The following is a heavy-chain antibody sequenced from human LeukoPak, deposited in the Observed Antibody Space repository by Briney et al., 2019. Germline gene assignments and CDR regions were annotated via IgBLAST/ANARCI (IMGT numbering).Heavy chain of an antibody. J-gene: IGHJ4*02. Sequence: GGSLRLSCAASGFGLSNYWISWVRQAPGKGLEWVANIKLDGSEKYYMNSVKGRFTISRDNAKNSLNLQMNSLRAEDTALYYCAKSGYSSGWTLTGYFDYWGQGTLVTVSS. V-gene: IGHV3-7*03. CDR3: AKSGYSSGWTLTGYFDY. CDR2: IKLDGSEK. CDR1: GFGLSNYW. D-gene: IGHD6-19*01.